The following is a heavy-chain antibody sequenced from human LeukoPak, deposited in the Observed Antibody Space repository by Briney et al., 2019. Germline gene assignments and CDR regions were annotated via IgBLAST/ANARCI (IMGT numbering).Heavy chain of an antibody. CDR3: AREGYGDSLGYYYMDV. Sequence: PSETLSLTCTVSGGSISSDYWSCIPQPAGEGLGWSWRIYTSGSTNYNTSLKSRVTMSVDTSKNQFSLKLSSLTAADTAVYYCAREGYGDSLGYYYMDVWGKGTTVTVSS. D-gene: IGHD4-17*01. J-gene: IGHJ6*03. CDR2: IYTSGST. V-gene: IGHV4-4*07. CDR1: GGSISSDY.